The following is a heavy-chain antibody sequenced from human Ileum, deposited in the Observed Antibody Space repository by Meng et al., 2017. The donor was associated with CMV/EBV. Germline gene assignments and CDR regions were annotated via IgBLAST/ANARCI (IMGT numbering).Heavy chain of an antibody. D-gene: IGHD2-2*01. CDR1: GFTVSTDY. CDR2: INREGST. V-gene: IGHV3-53*01. J-gene: IGHJ3*02. CDR3: GREGLQHGLDM. Sequence: GGSLRPSCAASGFTVSTDYMSGVRQAPGKGLDGVSIINREGSTYYADSVKGRFTISRDNSKNTVYLQMNSLRVEDTAGYYCGREGLQHGLDMWGQGTLVTVSS.